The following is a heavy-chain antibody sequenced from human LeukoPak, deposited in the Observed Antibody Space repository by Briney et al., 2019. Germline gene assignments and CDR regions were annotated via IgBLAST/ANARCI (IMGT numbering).Heavy chain of an antibody. CDR1: GASITTYC. Sequence: SETLSLTCSVSGASITTYCWSWIRQPPGKGLEWIGYTYYSGRTNSNPSLKSRVTISVDTSKNQFSLKLSSVTAADTAVYYCARGPGGYSYGYYFDYWGQGTLVTVST. D-gene: IGHD5-18*01. J-gene: IGHJ4*02. CDR2: TYYSGRT. CDR3: ARGPGGYSYGYYFDY. V-gene: IGHV4-59*01.